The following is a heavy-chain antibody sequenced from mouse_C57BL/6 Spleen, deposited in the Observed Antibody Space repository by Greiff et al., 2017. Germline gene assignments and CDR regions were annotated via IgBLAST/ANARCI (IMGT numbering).Heavy chain of an antibody. V-gene: IGHV1-81*01. J-gene: IGHJ1*03. CDR2: IYPRSGNT. D-gene: IGHD2-4*01. CDR3: ARGGDYNFDV. Sequence: VKLQQSGAELVRPGASVKLSCKASGYTFTSYGISWVKQRTGQGLEWIGEIYPRSGNTYYTEKFKGKATLTADKSSSTAYMELRSLTSEDSAVYFCARGGDYNFDVWGKGTTVTVSS. CDR1: GYTFTSYG.